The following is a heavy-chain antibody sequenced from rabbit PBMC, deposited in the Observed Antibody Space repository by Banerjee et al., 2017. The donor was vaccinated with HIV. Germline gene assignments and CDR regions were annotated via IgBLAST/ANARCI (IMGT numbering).Heavy chain of an antibody. J-gene: IGHJ4*01. CDR2: IYTGSSVRT. CDR3: ARGDADYAWGINL. CDR1: GFSFSSSYY. Sequence: QEQLVESGGGLVTLGASLTLTCTASGFSFSSSYYMCWVRQAPGKGPEWIACIYTGSSVRTNYASWAKGRFTISKTSSTTVTLQMTSLTAADTATYFCARGDADYAWGINLWGQGTLVTVS. D-gene: IGHD6-1*01. V-gene: IGHV1S45*01.